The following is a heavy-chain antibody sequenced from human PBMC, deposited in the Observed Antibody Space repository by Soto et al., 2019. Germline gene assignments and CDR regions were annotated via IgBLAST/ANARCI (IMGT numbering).Heavy chain of an antibody. CDR1: GGSISSSDYY. D-gene: IGHD5-18*01. CDR3: ARLTYSHGYYFDY. CDR2: WYYSGST. J-gene: IGHJ4*02. V-gene: IGHV4-39*01. Sequence: KPSETLSLTCTVSGGSISSSDYYWGWIRQPPGKGLEWIGSWYYSGSTYYNPSLKSRVTISADTSKNQFSLKVTSVTAADTAVYYCARLTYSHGYYFDYWGQGTLVTVSS.